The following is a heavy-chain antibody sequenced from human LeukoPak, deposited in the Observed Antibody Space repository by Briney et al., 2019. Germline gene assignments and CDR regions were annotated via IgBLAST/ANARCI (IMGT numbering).Heavy chain of an antibody. CDR2: ISSSGSTI. CDR1: GFTFSDYY. Sequence: GGSLRLSCAASGFTFSDYYMSWIRQAPGKGLEWVSYISSSGSTIYYADSVKGRFTISRDNAKNSLYLQMNSLRAEDTAVYYCAKDLDPPYYYGSGSPEAYWGQGTLVTVSS. J-gene: IGHJ4*02. CDR3: AKDLDPPYYYGSGSPEAY. D-gene: IGHD3-10*01. V-gene: IGHV3-11*01.